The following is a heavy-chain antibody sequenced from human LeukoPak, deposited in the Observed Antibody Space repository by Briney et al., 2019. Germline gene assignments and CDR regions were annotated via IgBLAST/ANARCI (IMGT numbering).Heavy chain of an antibody. D-gene: IGHD3-10*01. Sequence: GGSLRLSCAASGFTVSSNYMSWVRQSPGKGLEWVSVIYSGGSTYYADSVKGRFTISRDNSKNTLYLQMNSLRAEDTAVYYCASEVWFGELLPYDYWGQGTLVTVSS. CDR1: GFTVSSNY. V-gene: IGHV3-53*01. CDR3: ASEVWFGELLPYDY. J-gene: IGHJ4*02. CDR2: IYSGGST.